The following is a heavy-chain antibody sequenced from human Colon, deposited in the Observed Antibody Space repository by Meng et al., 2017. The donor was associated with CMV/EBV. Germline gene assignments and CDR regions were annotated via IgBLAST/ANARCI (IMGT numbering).Heavy chain of an antibody. D-gene: IGHD1-26*01. CDR1: AYTFTGYF. CDR2: INPITGGT. J-gene: IGHJ4*02. Sequence: LQFVGEVKKRRASVKVSCKAAAYTFTGYFMYVVRQAPGQGLEWLGVINPITGGTNYAQKCQGRVTMTRDTSMNTAYMELSRLRSDDTAVYYCASLSGGDFDYWGQGTLVTVSS. CDR3: ASLSGGDFDY. V-gene: IGHV1-2*02.